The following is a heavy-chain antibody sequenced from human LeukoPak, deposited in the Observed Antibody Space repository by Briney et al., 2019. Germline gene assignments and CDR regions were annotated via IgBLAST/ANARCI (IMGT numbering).Heavy chain of an antibody. V-gene: IGHV3-23*01. J-gene: IGHJ5*02. CDR3: AKEGRCSSTSCYRSLIKGWFDP. D-gene: IGHD2-2*02. Sequence: GGSLRLSCAASGFTFSSYAMSWVRQAPGKGLEWVSAISGSGGSTCYADSVKGRFTISRDNSKNTLYLQMNSLRAEDTAVYYCAKEGRCSSTSCYRSLIKGWFDPWGQGTLVTVSS. CDR1: GFTFSSYA. CDR2: ISGSGGST.